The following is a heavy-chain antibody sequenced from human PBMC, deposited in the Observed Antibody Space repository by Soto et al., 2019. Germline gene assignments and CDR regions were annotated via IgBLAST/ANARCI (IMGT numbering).Heavy chain of an antibody. CDR1: GFTFSSYA. CDR2: ISGSGGST. D-gene: IGHD3-22*01. Sequence: GGSLRLSCAASGFTFSSYAMSWVRQAPGKGLEWVSAISGSGGSTYYADSVKGQFTISRDNSKNTLYLQMNSLRAEDTAVYYCAKDSGITMIVVVITGAFDIWGQGTMVTVSS. CDR3: AKDSGITMIVVVITGAFDI. J-gene: IGHJ3*02. V-gene: IGHV3-23*01.